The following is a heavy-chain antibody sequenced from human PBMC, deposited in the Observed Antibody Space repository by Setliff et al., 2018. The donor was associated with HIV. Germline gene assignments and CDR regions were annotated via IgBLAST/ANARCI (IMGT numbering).Heavy chain of an antibody. J-gene: IGHJ4*02. CDR2: VHHGGGS. Sequence: KASETLSLTCAVYGGSFSGYSWSWIRQTPEKTLEWIGDVHHGGGSNYNPSLKSRVTISLDSSKSQFSMNLTSVTAADTAVYYCARSFSIGTIDYWGRGTLVTVSS. V-gene: IGHV4-34*01. CDR1: GGSFSGYS. CDR3: ARSFSIGTIDY. D-gene: IGHD1-1*01.